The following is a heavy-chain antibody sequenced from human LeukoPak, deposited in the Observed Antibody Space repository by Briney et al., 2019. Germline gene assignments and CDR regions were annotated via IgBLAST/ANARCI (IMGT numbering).Heavy chain of an antibody. J-gene: IGHJ4*02. CDR2: IKADGSAT. CDR1: GFTFDDYG. Sequence: PGGSLRLSCAASGFTFDDYGMSWVRQAPGKGLEWVANIKADGSATYYADSVKGRFIISRDNAKNSLYLQMNSLRVEDTAVYFCARDHNDGYNFYWGQGAVVTVSS. V-gene: IGHV3-7*01. CDR3: ARDHNDGYNFY. D-gene: IGHD3-22*01.